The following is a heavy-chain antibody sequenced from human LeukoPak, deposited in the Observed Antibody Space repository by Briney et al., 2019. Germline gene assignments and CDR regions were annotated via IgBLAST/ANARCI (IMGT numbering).Heavy chain of an antibody. V-gene: IGHV3-48*02. D-gene: IGHD1-26*01. Sequence: GGSLRLSCAASGFTFNTYGMNWVRQAPGKGLEWVSYISGSTSTIYYADSVKGRFTISRDNAKNSLYLQMNSLRDEDTAVYYCARDNRPGGSYYLDYWGQGTLVTVSS. CDR3: ARDNRPGGSYYLDY. CDR2: ISGSTSTI. CDR1: GFTFNTYG. J-gene: IGHJ4*02.